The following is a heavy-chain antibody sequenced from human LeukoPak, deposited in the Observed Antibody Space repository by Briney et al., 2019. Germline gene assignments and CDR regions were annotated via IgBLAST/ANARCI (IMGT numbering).Heavy chain of an antibody. CDR2: ISGSGGST. CDR1: GFTFRNPW. Sequence: SGGSLRLSCAGSGFTFRNPWMSWVRQAPGKGLEWVSAISGSGGSTYCADSVKGRFTISRDNSKNTLYLQMNSLRAEDTAVYYCAKEKAPSDYWGQGTLVTVSS. D-gene: IGHD6-6*01. CDR3: AKEKAPSDY. V-gene: IGHV3-23*01. J-gene: IGHJ4*02.